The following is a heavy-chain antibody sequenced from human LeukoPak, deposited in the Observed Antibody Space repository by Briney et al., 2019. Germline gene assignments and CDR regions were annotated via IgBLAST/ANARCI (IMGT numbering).Heavy chain of an antibody. CDR2: ISQDVSHK. CDR3: SRVGYNGWNFED. V-gene: IGHV3-7*01. J-gene: IGHJ4*02. D-gene: IGHD5-12*01. Sequence: GGSLRLSCAASGFTFSSYWMSWVRQAPGKGLQSVAYISQDVSHKYYVDSVKGRFTISRDNAKNSLHLEMNSLRAEDTALYYCSRVGYNGWNFEDWGQGTLVTVSS. CDR1: GFTFSSYW.